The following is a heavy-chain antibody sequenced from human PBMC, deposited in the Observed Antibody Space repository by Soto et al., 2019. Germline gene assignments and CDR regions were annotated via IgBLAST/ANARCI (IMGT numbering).Heavy chain of an antibody. J-gene: IGHJ3*02. Sequence: SVKVSCKAAGGSFSSYTVSWVRQAPGQGLDYMGGIMPVFGTPTYTEKFQGRITITADESTGTAYMESTSLKSDDTAVYYCARGVTANYMGGDAFAIWGQGTMVTVSS. CDR1: GGSFSSYT. D-gene: IGHD3-16*01. V-gene: IGHV1-69*13. CDR3: ARGVTANYMGGDAFAI. CDR2: IMPVFGTP.